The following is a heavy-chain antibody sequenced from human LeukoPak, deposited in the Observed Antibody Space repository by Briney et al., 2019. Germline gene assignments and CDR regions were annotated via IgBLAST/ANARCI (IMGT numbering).Heavy chain of an antibody. CDR1: GFMFSDSW. CDR3: ATYTNWVAGDV. D-gene: IGHD7-27*01. Sequence: GGSLRLSCVASGFMFSDSWMSWVRQAPGKGLEWVADIDKDGSEKDYVDSVKGRFTISRDNAKNSLYLQMDSLRADDTAVYYCATYTNWVAGDVWGQGTTVSVS. CDR2: IDKDGSEK. J-gene: IGHJ6*02. V-gene: IGHV3-7*01.